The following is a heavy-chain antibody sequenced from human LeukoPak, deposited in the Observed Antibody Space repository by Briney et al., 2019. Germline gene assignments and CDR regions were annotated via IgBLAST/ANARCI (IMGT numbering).Heavy chain of an antibody. D-gene: IGHD2-2*01. J-gene: IGHJ5*02. Sequence: GGSLRLSCAASGFTFSSYGVHWVRQAPGKGLEWVAVIWYDGSNKYYADSVKGRFTISRDNSKNTLYLQMNSLRAEDTAVYYCAQASLPYCSSTSCYPWFDPWGQGTLVTVSS. CDR1: GFTFSSYG. CDR3: AQASLPYCSSTSCYPWFDP. CDR2: IWYDGSNK. V-gene: IGHV3-33*06.